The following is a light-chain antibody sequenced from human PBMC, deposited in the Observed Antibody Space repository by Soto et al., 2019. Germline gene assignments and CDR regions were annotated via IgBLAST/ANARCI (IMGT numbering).Light chain of an antibody. CDR3: SSYTSSSTRGVV. V-gene: IGLV2-14*01. Sequence: QSALTQPASVSGSPGQSITISCTGTSSDVGGYNYVSWYQQHPGKAPKLMIYEVSKRPSGVSNRFSGSKSGNTASLTISGLQAEDEADYYCSSYTSSSTRGVVFGGGTKVTVL. CDR1: SSDVGGYNY. CDR2: EVS. J-gene: IGLJ2*01.